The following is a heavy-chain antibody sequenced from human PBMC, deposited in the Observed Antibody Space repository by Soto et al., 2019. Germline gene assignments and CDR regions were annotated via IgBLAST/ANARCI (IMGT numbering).Heavy chain of an antibody. V-gene: IGHV1-2*04. CDR3: ARDGGYDFWSKNYYYGMDV. Sequence: ASVKVSCKASGYTFTGYYMHWVRQAPGQGLEWMGWINPNSGGTNYAQKFQGWVTMTRDTSISTAYMELSRLRSDDTAVYYCARDGGYDFWSKNYYYGMDVWGQGTTVTVSS. J-gene: IGHJ6*02. D-gene: IGHD3-3*01. CDR2: INPNSGGT. CDR1: GYTFTGYY.